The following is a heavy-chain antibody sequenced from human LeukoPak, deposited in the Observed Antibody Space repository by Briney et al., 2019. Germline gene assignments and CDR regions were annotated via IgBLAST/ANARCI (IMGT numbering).Heavy chain of an antibody. J-gene: IGHJ3*02. V-gene: IGHV3-11*01. CDR1: GFTFSDYY. CDR2: ITSSGSTI. D-gene: IGHD6-6*01. CDR3: ARIGRPAAFDI. Sequence: GGSLRLSCAASGFTFSDYYMSWIRHAPGKGLEWVSYITSSGSTIYYADSTKGRFTISRDNAKHSLFLQLDSLRAEDTAVYYCARIGRPAAFDIWGQGTLVIVPS.